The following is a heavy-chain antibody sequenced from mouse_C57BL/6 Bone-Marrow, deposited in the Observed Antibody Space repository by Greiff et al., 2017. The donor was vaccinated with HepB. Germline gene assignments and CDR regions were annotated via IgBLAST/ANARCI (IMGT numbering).Heavy chain of an antibody. D-gene: IGHD2-2*01. CDR2: ISNGGGST. CDR3: APLYYGYGAWFAY. V-gene: IGHV5-12*01. Sequence: EVMLVESGGGLVQPGGSLKLSCAASGFTFSDYYMYWVRQTPEKRLAWVAYISNGGGSTYYPDTVKGRFTISIDKAKNTLYLQMSRLQSEDTAMSYCAPLYYGYGAWFAYWGQGTLVTVSA. CDR1: GFTFSDYY. J-gene: IGHJ3*01.